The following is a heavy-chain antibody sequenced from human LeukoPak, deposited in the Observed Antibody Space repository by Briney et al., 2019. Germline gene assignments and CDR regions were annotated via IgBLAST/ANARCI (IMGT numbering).Heavy chain of an antibody. J-gene: IGHJ6*02. CDR3: ARGILGYGMDV. CDR1: GFAFDDYA. Sequence: GRSLRLSCAASGFAFDDYAMHWVRQAPGKGLEWVSGISWNSGSIGYADSVKGRFTISRDNAKNSLYLQMNSLRAEDTAVYYCARGILGYGMDVWGQGTTVTVSS. D-gene: IGHD3-16*01. CDR2: ISWNSGSI. V-gene: IGHV3-9*01.